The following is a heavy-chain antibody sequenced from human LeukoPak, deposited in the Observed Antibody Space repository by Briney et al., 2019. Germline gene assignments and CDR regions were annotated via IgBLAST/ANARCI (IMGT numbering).Heavy chain of an antibody. D-gene: IGHD3-22*01. CDR1: GYTFTSYG. CDR3: ARGPDYYDSI. V-gene: IGHV1-18*01. Sequence: APVKVSCKDSGYTFTSYGISWLRQAPGQGLEWMGWISAYNGNTNYAQKLQGRVTMTTDTSTSIAYMELRSLRSDDTAVYYCARGPDYYDSIWGQGTLVTVSS. CDR2: ISAYNGNT. J-gene: IGHJ4*02.